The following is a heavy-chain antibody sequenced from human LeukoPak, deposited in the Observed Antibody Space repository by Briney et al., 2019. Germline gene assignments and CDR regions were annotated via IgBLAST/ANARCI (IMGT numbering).Heavy chain of an antibody. CDR1: GGSISSGGYY. Sequence: SQTLSLTCTVSGGSISSGGYYWSWIRQHPGKGLEWIGYIYYSGSTYYNPSLKSRVTISVDTSKNQFSLKLSSVTAADTAVYYCASEYYYDSSGYYVPGALGDWGQGTLVTVSS. CDR3: ASEYYYDSSGYYVPGALGD. J-gene: IGHJ4*02. V-gene: IGHV4-31*03. D-gene: IGHD3-22*01. CDR2: IYYSGST.